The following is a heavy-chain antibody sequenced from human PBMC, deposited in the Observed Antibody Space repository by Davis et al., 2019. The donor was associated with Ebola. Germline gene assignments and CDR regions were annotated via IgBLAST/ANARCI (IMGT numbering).Heavy chain of an antibody. J-gene: IGHJ4*02. V-gene: IGHV3-30-3*01. D-gene: IGHD3-3*01. CDR3: ARGGTIYYDFWSGYYPPPPFDY. Sequence: GESLKISCAASGFTFSSYAMHWVRQAPGKGLEWVAVISYDGSNKYYADSVKGRFTISRDNSKNTLYLQMNSLRAEDTAVYYCARGGTIYYDFWSGYYPPPPFDYWGQGTLVTVSS. CDR2: ISYDGSNK. CDR1: GFTFSSYA.